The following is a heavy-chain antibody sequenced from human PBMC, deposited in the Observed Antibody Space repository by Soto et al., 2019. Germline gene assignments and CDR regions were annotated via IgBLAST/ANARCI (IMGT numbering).Heavy chain of an antibody. CDR2: INPSGGST. V-gene: IGHV1-46*01. D-gene: IGHD5-18*01. CDR1: GYTFTSYY. J-gene: IGHJ4*02. CDR3: ARSGAGYTYGYDY. Sequence: GASVKVSCKASGYTFTSYYMHWVRQAPGQGLERMGIINPSGGSTSYAQKFQGRVTMTRDTSASTAYMELSSLSSEDTAVYYCARSGAGYTYGYDYWGQGSLVTVSS.